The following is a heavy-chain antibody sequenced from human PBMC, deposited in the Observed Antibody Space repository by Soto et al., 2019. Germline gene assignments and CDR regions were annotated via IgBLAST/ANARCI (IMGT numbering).Heavy chain of an antibody. Sequence: GGSLRLSCAASGFTFSSYWMSWVRQAPGKGLEWVANIKQDGSEKYYVDSVKGRFTISRDNAKNSLYLQMNSLRAEDTAVYYCARVVTGSQGDYIWGSYRYTLGWFDPWGQGTLVTVSS. V-gene: IGHV3-7*01. CDR1: GFTFSSYW. CDR2: IKQDGSEK. D-gene: IGHD3-16*02. CDR3: ARVVTGSQGDYIWGSYRYTLGWFDP. J-gene: IGHJ5*02.